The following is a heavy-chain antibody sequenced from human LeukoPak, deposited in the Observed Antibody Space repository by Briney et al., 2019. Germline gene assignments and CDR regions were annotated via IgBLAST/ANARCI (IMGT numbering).Heavy chain of an antibody. Sequence: ASVKVSCKASGYIFTNFGISWVRQARGQGLEWMGWMNPNSGNTGYAQKFQGRVTITRNTSISTAYMELSSLRSEDTAVYYCARGWRVYDYWGQGTLVTVSS. CDR1: GYIFTNFG. CDR2: MNPNSGNT. CDR3: ARGWRVYDY. J-gene: IGHJ4*02. V-gene: IGHV1-8*03. D-gene: IGHD1-1*01.